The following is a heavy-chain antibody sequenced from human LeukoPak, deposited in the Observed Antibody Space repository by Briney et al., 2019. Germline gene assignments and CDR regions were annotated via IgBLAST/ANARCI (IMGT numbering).Heavy chain of an antibody. CDR2: IHSSGST. CDR3: ASHPAITMVRGYYYMDV. D-gene: IGHD3-10*01. CDR1: GGSITTYY. J-gene: IGHJ6*03. V-gene: IGHV4-59*08. Sequence: PSETLSLTCIISGGSITTYYWSWIRQPPGKGLEWIGYIHSSGSTNYNPSLKDRLTISIDTSKNQFSLKLSSVTAADTAVYYCASHPAITMVRGYYYMDVWGKGTTVTISS.